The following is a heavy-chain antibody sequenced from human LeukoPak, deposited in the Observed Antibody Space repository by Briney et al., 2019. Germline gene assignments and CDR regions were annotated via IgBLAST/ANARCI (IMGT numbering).Heavy chain of an antibody. CDR2: ISANNGET. V-gene: IGHV1-18*04. CDR3: AGGGIAGGRGDAFDI. Sequence: ASVKVSCKASGYTFTNYGISWVRQAPGQGLEWMAWISANNGETRYAQNLQGRLTMTTDTSTSTAYMELRSLRSDDTAVYYCAGGGIAGGRGDAFDIWGQGTMVTVS. CDR1: GYTFTNYG. J-gene: IGHJ3*02. D-gene: IGHD1-26*01.